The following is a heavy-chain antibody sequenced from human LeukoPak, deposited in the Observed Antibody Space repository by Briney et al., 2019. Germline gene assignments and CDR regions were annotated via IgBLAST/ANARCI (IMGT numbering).Heavy chain of an antibody. V-gene: IGHV4-34*01. D-gene: IGHD5-12*01. CDR3: ARGRSRYSGYDFDY. J-gene: IGHJ4*02. Sequence: SETLSLTCDVYGGSFSGYYWSWIRQPPGKGLEWIGEINHSGSTNYNPSLKSRVTISVDTSKNQFSLKLSSVTAADTAVYYCARGRSRYSGYDFDYWGQGTLVTVSS. CDR1: GGSFSGYY. CDR2: INHSGST.